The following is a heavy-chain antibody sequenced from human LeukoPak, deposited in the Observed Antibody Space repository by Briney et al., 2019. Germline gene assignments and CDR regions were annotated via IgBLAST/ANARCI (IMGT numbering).Heavy chain of an antibody. D-gene: IGHD2-15*01. V-gene: IGHV4-4*02. CDR2: IYHSGST. J-gene: IGHJ4*02. CDR3: ARVPIVVVVAATLPEYYFDY. Sequence: PSGTLSLTCAVSGGSISSSNWWSWVRQPPGKGLEWIGEIYHSGSTNYNPSLKSRVTISVDKSKNRFSLKLSSVTAADTAVYYCARVPIVVVVAATLPEYYFDYWGQGTLVTVSS. CDR1: GGSISSSNW.